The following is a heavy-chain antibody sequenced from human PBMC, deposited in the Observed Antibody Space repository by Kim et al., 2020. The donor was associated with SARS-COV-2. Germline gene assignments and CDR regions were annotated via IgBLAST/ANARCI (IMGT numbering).Heavy chain of an antibody. CDR2: FDTEDGET. V-gene: IGHV1-24*01. J-gene: IGHJ6*02. Sequence: ASVKVSCKVSGYTLTELSMHWVRQAPGKGLEWMGGFDTEDGETIYAQKFQGRVTMTVDTSTDTAYMELSSLRSEDTAVYYCATSTSITGTRAIYYYYYGMDVWGQGTTVTVAS. CDR1: GYTLTELS. CDR3: ATSTSITGTRAIYYYYYGMDV. D-gene: IGHD1-7*01.